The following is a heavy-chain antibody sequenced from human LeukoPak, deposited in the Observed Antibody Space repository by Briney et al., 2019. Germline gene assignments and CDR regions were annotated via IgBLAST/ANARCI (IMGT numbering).Heavy chain of an antibody. J-gene: IGHJ4*02. CDR2: IRYDGSKK. CDR1: EFTFRSYG. D-gene: IGHD3-9*01. CDR3: AKSYDILTGLDY. Sequence: GGSLRPSCAASEFTFRSYGMHWVRQAPGKGLEWVAFIRYDGSKKYHADSVKGRFTISRDNSKNTLYLQMNSLRAEDTAVYYCAKSYDILTGLDYWGQGTLVTVSS. V-gene: IGHV3-30*02.